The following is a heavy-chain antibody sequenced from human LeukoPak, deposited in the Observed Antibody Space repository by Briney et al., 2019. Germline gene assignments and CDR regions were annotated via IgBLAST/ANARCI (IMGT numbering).Heavy chain of an antibody. J-gene: IGHJ3*02. Sequence: PSETLSLTCTVSDDSISDYYRGWIRQPPGKGLEWIGYIYSSGATNYNPSLKSRVALSIDTSKNQFSLTLSSVIAADTAVYYCAKEWSAFDIWGQGTMVTVSS. CDR3: AKEWSAFDI. CDR2: IYSSGAT. CDR1: DDSISDYY. D-gene: IGHD2-8*01. V-gene: IGHV4-4*08.